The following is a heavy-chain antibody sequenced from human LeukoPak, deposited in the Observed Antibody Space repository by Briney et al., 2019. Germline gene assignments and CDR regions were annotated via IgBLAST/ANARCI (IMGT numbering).Heavy chain of an antibody. Sequence: ASVKVSCKASGYTFTSYDINWVRQATGQGLEWMGWMSPNSGNTGYAQKFQGRITMTRNTSISTAYMELSSLRSEDTAVYYCAKDRGSSGWSADDYWGQGTLVTVSS. CDR2: MSPNSGNT. J-gene: IGHJ4*02. CDR1: GYTFTSYD. V-gene: IGHV1-8*01. D-gene: IGHD6-19*01. CDR3: AKDRGSSGWSADDY.